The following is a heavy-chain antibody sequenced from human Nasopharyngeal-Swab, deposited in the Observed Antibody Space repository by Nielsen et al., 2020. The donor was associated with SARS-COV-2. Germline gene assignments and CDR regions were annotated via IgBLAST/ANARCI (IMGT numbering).Heavy chain of an antibody. D-gene: IGHD3-9*01. CDR3: ARDLAPPSACLDDLLTGYYSRADAFDI. V-gene: IGHV3-11*04. Sequence: GESLNLACGASGFIFCDYYMSWIRLAPGKGLESISYISSSDSTIYYADSLKGRFTISRDNAKNSLYLQMNSLRAEDTSVYYCARDLAPPSACLDDLLTGYYSRADAFDIWGQWTMVPVS. CDR1: GFIFCDYY. J-gene: IGHJ3*02. CDR2: ISSSDSTI.